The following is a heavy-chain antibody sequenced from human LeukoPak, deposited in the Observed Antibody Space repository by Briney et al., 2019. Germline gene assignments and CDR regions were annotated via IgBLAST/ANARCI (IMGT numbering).Heavy chain of an antibody. CDR1: GFTFSNYW. CDR2: IYSGGST. V-gene: IGHV3-53*01. Sequence: PGGSLRLSCAVSGFTFSNYWMSWVRQAPGKGLEWVSVIYSGGSTYYADSVKGRFTISRDNSKNTLYLQMNSLRAEDTAVYYCARDSVYYYYGMDVWGQGATVTVSS. J-gene: IGHJ6*02. D-gene: IGHD6-19*01. CDR3: ARDSVYYYYGMDV.